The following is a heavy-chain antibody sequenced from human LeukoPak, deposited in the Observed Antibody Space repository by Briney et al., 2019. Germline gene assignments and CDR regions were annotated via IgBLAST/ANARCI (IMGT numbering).Heavy chain of an antibody. V-gene: IGHV1-8*01. CDR2: MNPNSGNT. Sequence: ASVKVSCKASGYTFTSYDINWVRQAPGQGLEWMGWMNPNSGNTGYAQKCQGRVTMTRNTSISTAYMELSSLRSEDTAVYYCARGEHDYGDYVAANWFDPWGQGTLVTVSS. D-gene: IGHD4-17*01. CDR1: GYTFTSYD. J-gene: IGHJ5*02. CDR3: ARGEHDYGDYVAANWFDP.